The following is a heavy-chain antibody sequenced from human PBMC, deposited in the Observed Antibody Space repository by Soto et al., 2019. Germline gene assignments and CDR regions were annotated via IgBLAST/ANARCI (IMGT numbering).Heavy chain of an antibody. Sequence: QPGGSLRLSCAASAFTVSSKYMNWVRQAPGKGLEWVSIIWSAGLTYYADSVRGRFTISRDISKNILFLQMNNLRAEDSAIYYCARELPPDLWGQGTLVTVSS. D-gene: IGHD2-15*01. CDR3: ARELPPDL. J-gene: IGHJ5*02. CDR2: IWSAGLT. CDR1: AFTVSSKY. V-gene: IGHV3-53*01.